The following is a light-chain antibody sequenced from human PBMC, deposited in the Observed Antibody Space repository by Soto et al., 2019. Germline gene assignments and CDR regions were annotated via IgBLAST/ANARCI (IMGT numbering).Light chain of an antibody. Sequence: ETVLTQSPGTLSLSPGERATLSCRASQSVSSSYLAWYQQSPGQAPWLLLYGASSRATGIPDRFSGSGSGTDFTLSVSRLEPEDFAVYYCQQFGDSLTFGGGTKVEI. J-gene: IGKJ4*01. CDR3: QQFGDSLT. V-gene: IGKV3-20*01. CDR1: QSVSSSY. CDR2: GAS.